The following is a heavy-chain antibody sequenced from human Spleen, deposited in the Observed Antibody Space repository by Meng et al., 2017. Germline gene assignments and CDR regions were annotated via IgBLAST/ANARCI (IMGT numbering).Heavy chain of an antibody. Sequence: QVQLQQWGAGLLKPSETLSLTCAVYGGSFSGYYWSWIRQPPGKGLEWIGYIYYSGSTYYNPSLKSRLTISVDTSKNQFSLKLTSVTAADTALYYCARAPSDGGNIDYWGQGTLVTVSS. V-gene: IGHV4-34*01. CDR2: IYYSGST. D-gene: IGHD4-23*01. CDR3: ARAPSDGGNIDY. J-gene: IGHJ4*02. CDR1: GGSFSGYY.